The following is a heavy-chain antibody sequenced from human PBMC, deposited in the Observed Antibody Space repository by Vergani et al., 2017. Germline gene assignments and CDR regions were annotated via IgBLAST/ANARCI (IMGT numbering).Heavy chain of an antibody. CDR1: GGSFSGYY. CDR3: AREFGCSSTSCYLYYYYYMDV. D-gene: IGHD2-2*01. Sequence: QVQLQQWGAGLLKPSETLSLTCAVYGGSFSGYYWSWIRQPPGKGLEWIGEINHSGSTNYNPSLKSRVTISVDTSKNQFSLKLSSVTAEDTAVYYCAREFGCSSTSCYLYYYYYMDVWGKGTTVTVSS. V-gene: IGHV4-34*01. CDR2: INHSGST. J-gene: IGHJ6*03.